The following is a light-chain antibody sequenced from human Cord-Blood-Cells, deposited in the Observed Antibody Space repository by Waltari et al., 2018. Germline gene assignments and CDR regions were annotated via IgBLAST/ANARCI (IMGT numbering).Light chain of an antibody. V-gene: IGLV2-23*01. CDR2: EGS. J-gene: IGLJ3*02. CDR3: CSYAGSSTWV. Sequence: QSALTQPASVSGSPGQSITLSCTGTSSDVGSYNLVSWYQQHPGKAPKLMIYEGSKRPSGVSNRFAGSKSGNTASLTISGLQAEDDADYYCCSYAGSSTWVFGGGTKLTVL. CDR1: SSDVGSYNL.